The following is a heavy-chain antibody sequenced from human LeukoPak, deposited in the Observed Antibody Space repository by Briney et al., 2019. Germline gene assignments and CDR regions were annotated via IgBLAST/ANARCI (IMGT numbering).Heavy chain of an antibody. V-gene: IGHV3-66*01. Sequence: PGGSLRLSCAASGLTVSSNYVGWVRQAPGKGLEWVSVIYRDGSTYYADSVKGRFTISRDNSKNTLYLQMNNLRVEDTAVYYCARVMTAITNWFDPWGQGTLVTVSS. J-gene: IGHJ5*02. D-gene: IGHD2-21*02. CDR2: IYRDGST. CDR1: GLTVSSNY. CDR3: ARVMTAITNWFDP.